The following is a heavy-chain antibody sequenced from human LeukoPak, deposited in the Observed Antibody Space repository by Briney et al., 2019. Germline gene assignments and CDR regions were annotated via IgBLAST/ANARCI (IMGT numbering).Heavy chain of an antibody. CDR2: INTNSGNP. J-gene: IGHJ4*02. CDR1: GFTLTNYA. D-gene: IGHD2-2*01. CDR3: AKDGPRLSNASSGFDY. Sequence: ASVKVSCKASGFTLTNYAMNWVRQAPGQGLEWMGWINTNSGNPTYAQGFTGRFVFSVESSVSTTYLQISSLKAEDTAVYYCAKDGPRLSNASSGFDYLGPGSPGHGFL. V-gene: IGHV7-4-1*02.